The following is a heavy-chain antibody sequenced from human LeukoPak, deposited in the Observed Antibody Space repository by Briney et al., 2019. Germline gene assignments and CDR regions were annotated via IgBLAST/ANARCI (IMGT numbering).Heavy chain of an antibody. CDR3: ASVTVVAFDY. V-gene: IGHV3-30-3*01. CDR1: GFTFSSYA. D-gene: IGHD3-22*01. CDR2: ISYDGSNK. Sequence: GRSLRLSCAASGFTFSSYAMHWVRQAPGKGLEWVAVISYDGSNKYYADSVKGRFTISRDNSKNTLYLQMNSLRAEDTAVYYCASVTVVAFDYWGQGTLATVSS. J-gene: IGHJ4*02.